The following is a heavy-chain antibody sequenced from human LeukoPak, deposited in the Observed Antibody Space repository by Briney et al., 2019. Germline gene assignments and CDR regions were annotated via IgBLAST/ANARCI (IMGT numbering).Heavy chain of an antibody. D-gene: IGHD6-19*01. CDR1: GFTFSSYS. Sequence: GGSLRLSCAASGFTFSSYSMSWVRQAPGKGLEWVSAISGSGGSTYYADSVKGRFTISRDNSKNTLYLQMNSLRAEDTAVYYCAKDSVAGSYYFDYWGQGTLVTVSS. J-gene: IGHJ4*02. CDR3: AKDSVAGSYYFDY. CDR2: ISGSGGST. V-gene: IGHV3-23*01.